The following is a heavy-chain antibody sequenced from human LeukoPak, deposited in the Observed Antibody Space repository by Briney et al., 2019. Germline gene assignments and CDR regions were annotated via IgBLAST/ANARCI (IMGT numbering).Heavy chain of an antibody. CDR2: INSDGSSR. Sequence: GGSLRLSCAASGFTFSNYWMHWVRQAPGKGLVWVSRINSDGSSRNYADSVKGRFTISRDNAKNTLYLQMNSLRVEDTAVYYCARVLGSPSYFDDWGQGTLVTVSP. D-gene: IGHD3-16*01. V-gene: IGHV3-74*01. J-gene: IGHJ4*02. CDR3: ARVLGSPSYFDD. CDR1: GFTFSNYW.